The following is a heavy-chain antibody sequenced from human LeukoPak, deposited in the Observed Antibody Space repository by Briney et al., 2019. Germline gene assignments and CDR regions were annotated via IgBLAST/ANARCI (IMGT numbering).Heavy chain of an antibody. Sequence: PSETLSLTCTVSGGSISSYYWSWIRQPPGKGLEWIGYIYYSGSTNYNPSLKSRVTISVDTSKNQFSLKLSSVIAADTAVYYCARDVREYYYDSSGYYHEAFDIWGQGTMVTVSS. CDR1: GGSISSYY. J-gene: IGHJ3*02. CDR3: ARDVREYYYDSSGYYHEAFDI. CDR2: IYYSGST. D-gene: IGHD3-22*01. V-gene: IGHV4-59*12.